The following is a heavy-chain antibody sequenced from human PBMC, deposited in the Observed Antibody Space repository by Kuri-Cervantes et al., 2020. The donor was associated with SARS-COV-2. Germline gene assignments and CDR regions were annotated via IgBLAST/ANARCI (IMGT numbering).Heavy chain of an antibody. CDR3: ARDQGWLDPWWFDP. Sequence: SPITPCQHSGFTFSDYYMSRIRQAPGKVLEWVPYISSSGSTIYYADSVKGRFTISRDNAKNSLYLQMNSLRAEDTAVYYCARDQGWLDPWWFDPWGQGTLVTVSS. J-gene: IGHJ5*02. D-gene: IGHD6-19*01. CDR1: GFTFSDYY. V-gene: IGHV3-11*04. CDR2: ISSSGSTI.